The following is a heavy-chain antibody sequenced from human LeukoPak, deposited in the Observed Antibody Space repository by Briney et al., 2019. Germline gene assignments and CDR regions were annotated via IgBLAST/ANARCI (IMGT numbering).Heavy chain of an antibody. CDR3: AKDLEIVVVTAPRADAFDI. D-gene: IGHD2-21*02. V-gene: IGHV3-23*01. CDR1: GFTFSSYA. CDR2: ISGSGGST. Sequence: GSLRLSCAASGFTFSSYAMSWVRQAPGKGLEWVSAISGSGGSTYYADSVKGRFTTSRDNSKNTLYLQMNSLRAEDTAVYYCAKDLEIVVVTAPRADAFDIWGQGTMVTVSS. J-gene: IGHJ3*02.